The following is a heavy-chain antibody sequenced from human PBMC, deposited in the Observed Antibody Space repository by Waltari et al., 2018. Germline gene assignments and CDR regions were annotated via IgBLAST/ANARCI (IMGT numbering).Heavy chain of an antibody. CDR1: GGSISSSNYY. CDR3: ARIALGGTSTDTFDI. J-gene: IGHJ3*02. D-gene: IGHD1-26*01. CDR2: SFYSGST. Sequence: QLQLQESGPGLVKPSETLSLSCSVSGGSISSSNYYWGWIRQPPGKGLEWIGSSFYSGSTYYNPSLKSRVTISVDTSKNQFSLKLSSVTAGDTAVYYCARIALGGTSTDTFDIWGQGTMVTVSS. V-gene: IGHV4-39*01.